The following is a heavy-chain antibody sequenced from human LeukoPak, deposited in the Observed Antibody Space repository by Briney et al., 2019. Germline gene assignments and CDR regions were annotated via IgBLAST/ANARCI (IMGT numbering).Heavy chain of an antibody. CDR1: GGSISSYH. V-gene: IGHV4-59*01. D-gene: IGHD3-10*01. Sequence: SETLSLTCTVSGGSISSYHWSWIRQPPGKGLECIGFIYYSGSTNYNPSLKSRVTISVDTSKNQFSLKLSSVTAADTAVYYCAKGPHPVITGFVYWGQGTLVTVSS. J-gene: IGHJ4*02. CDR3: AKGPHPVITGFVY. CDR2: IYYSGST.